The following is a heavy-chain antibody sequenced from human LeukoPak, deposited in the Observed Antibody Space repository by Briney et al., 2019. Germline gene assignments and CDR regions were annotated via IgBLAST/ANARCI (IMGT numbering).Heavy chain of an antibody. CDR1: GGSISSDY. Sequence: SETLSLTCTVSGGSISSDYWSWIRQSPGKGLEWIGYIHHSGSTNYNPSLKSRVTISGDTSKNQFSLKLSSVTAADTAVYYCARDPEVGYFDLWGRGTLVTVSS. D-gene: IGHD2-15*01. CDR3: ARDPEVGYFDL. CDR2: IHHSGST. J-gene: IGHJ2*01. V-gene: IGHV4-59*01.